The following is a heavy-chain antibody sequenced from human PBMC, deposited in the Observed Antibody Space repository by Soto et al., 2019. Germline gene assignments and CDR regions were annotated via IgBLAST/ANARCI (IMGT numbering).Heavy chain of an antibody. Sequence: SLRLSCAASGFTFSSYAMSWVRQAPGKGLEWVSAISGSGGSTYYADSVKGRFTISRDNSKNTLYLQMNSLRAEDTAVYYCAKYKRYQPLLGLGEWFDPWGQGTLVTVSS. CDR1: GFTFSSYA. CDR2: ISGSGGST. J-gene: IGHJ5*02. V-gene: IGHV3-23*01. D-gene: IGHD2-2*01. CDR3: AKYKRYQPLLGLGEWFDP.